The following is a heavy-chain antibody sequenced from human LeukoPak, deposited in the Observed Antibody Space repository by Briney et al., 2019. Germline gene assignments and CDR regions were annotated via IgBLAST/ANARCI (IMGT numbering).Heavy chain of an antibody. CDR3: AKASPYGDYVDY. Sequence: GRSLRLSCAASGFTFDDYAMHWVRQAPGKGLEWASGISWNSGSIGYADSVKGRFTISRDNAKNSLYLQMNSLRAEDTALYYCAKASPYGDYVDYWGQGTLVTVSS. J-gene: IGHJ4*02. CDR1: GFTFDDYA. V-gene: IGHV3-9*01. D-gene: IGHD4-17*01. CDR2: ISWNSGSI.